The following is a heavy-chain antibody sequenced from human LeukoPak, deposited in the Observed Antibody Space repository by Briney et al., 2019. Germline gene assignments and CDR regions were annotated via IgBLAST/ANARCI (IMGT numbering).Heavy chain of an antibody. CDR3: ARHYFYYFYYMDV. V-gene: IGHV4-59*08. CDR2: IYYSGTS. CDR1: GDSMTSYY. Sequence: SETLSLTCTVSGDSMTSYYWSWIRQPPGKGLEWIGNIYYSGTSNYNPSLRSRVTISEDTSKNQFSLELNSVTAADTAVYYCARHYFYYFYYMDVWGQGTTVTVS. D-gene: IGHD2/OR15-2a*01. J-gene: IGHJ6*03.